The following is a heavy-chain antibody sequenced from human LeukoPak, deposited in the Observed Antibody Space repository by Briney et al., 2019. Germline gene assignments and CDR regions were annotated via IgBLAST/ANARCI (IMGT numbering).Heavy chain of an antibody. V-gene: IGHV4-4*07. Sequence: SETLSLTCTVSGGSISSYYWSWIRQPAGKGLEWIGRIYTSGSTNYNPSLKSRVTMSVDTSKNQFSLKLSSVTAADTAVYYCARGYCSSTSCYPADYYMDVWGKGTTVTVSS. J-gene: IGHJ6*03. CDR2: IYTSGST. D-gene: IGHD2-2*01. CDR1: GGSISSYY. CDR3: ARGYCSSTSCYPADYYMDV.